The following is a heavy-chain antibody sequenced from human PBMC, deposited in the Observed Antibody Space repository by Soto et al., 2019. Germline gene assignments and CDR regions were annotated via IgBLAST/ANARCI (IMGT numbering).Heavy chain of an antibody. Sequence: ESGGGVVQPGTSLRLSCVGSGFTFRSYVIHWVRQAPGKRLEWVALTSYDGSNKDYGDSVKGRFTISRDNSRNTVDLQMDSLRREDTALYYCARWGTTGGLDVWGQGTLVSVSS. CDR1: GFTFRSYV. CDR2: TSYDGSNK. V-gene: IGHV3-33*05. D-gene: IGHD3-16*01. CDR3: ARWGTTGGLDV. J-gene: IGHJ1*01.